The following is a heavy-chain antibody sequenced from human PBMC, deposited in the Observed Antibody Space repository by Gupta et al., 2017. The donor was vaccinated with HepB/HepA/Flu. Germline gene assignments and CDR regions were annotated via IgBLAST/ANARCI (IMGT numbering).Heavy chain of an antibody. CDR2: ISTYDGIT. V-gene: IGHV1-18*01. D-gene: IGHD3-16*01. Sequence: VQSGAEVRKPGASVKVSCKASGYAFSSYGISWVRQAPGQGLEWMGWISTYDGITKYALKFHGRVTLTSDTPTSTVHMELRNLRSDDTALYYCARAQGDFDYWGQGTLITVSS. CDR3: ARAQGDFDY. CDR1: GYAFSSYG. J-gene: IGHJ4*02.